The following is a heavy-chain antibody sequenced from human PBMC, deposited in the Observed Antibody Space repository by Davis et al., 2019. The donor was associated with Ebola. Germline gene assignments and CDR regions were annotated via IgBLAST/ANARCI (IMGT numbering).Heavy chain of an antibody. J-gene: IGHJ4*02. CDR1: GYTFTGYY. V-gene: IGHV1-18*04. CDR2: ISAYNGNT. D-gene: IGHD3-9*01. Sequence: ASVKVSCKASGYTFTGYYMHWVRQAPGQGLEWMGWISAYNGNTNYAQKLQGRVTMTTDTSTSTAYMELRGLRSDDTAVYYCARGSNDILTGYYDYWGQGTLVTVSS. CDR3: ARGSNDILTGYYDY.